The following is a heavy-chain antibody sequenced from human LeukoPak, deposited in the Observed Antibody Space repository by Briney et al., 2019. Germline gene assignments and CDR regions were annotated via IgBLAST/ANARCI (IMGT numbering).Heavy chain of an antibody. D-gene: IGHD6-19*01. J-gene: IGHJ4*02. CDR1: GFTYISYG. Sequence: PGGSLRLSCASSGFTYISYGMNWVRQAPGKGLEWVAYISSSSSYIYYADSVKGRFTISRDNAKKSLYLQMNSLRAEDTAVYYCARDPPTITLAGNGNDYWGQGTLVTVSS. CDR3: ARDPPTITLAGNGNDY. V-gene: IGHV3-21*01. CDR2: ISSSSSYI.